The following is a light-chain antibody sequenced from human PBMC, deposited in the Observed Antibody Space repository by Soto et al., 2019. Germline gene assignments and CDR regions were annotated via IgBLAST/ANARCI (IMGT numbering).Light chain of an antibody. V-gene: IGLV2-14*03. Sequence: QSALTQPASVSGSPGQSIAISCTGTSSDVGAFNYVSWYQQHPGKAPKFMIFDVSSRPSGVSDRFSGSKSGNTASLTISGLQTEDEADYYCASYTTSGTYVFGTGTKLTVL. CDR2: DVS. CDR1: SSDVGAFNY. CDR3: ASYTTSGTYV. J-gene: IGLJ1*01.